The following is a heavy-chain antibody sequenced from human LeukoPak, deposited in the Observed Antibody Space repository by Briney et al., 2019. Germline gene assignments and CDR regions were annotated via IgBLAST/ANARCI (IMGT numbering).Heavy chain of an antibody. D-gene: IGHD3-22*01. CDR2: FNPSGGST. V-gene: IGHV1-46*01. CDR1: GYTFTSYY. J-gene: IGHJ4*02. Sequence: ASVKVSCKASGYTFTSYYMHWVRQAPGQGLEWMGIFNPSGGSTSYAQKFQGRVTMTRDTSTSTVYMELSSLRSEDTAVYYCARDPPLFYDSSGYSNVFDYWGQGTLVTVSS. CDR3: ARDPPLFYDSSGYSNVFDY.